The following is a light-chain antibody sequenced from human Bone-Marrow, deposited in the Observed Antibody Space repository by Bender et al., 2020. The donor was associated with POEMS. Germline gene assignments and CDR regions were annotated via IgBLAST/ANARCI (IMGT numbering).Light chain of an antibody. V-gene: IGLV2-18*02. CDR2: EVS. J-gene: IGLJ1*01. CDR1: SSDVGDYNR. CDR3: CSYGGSNNSV. Sequence: QSALTQPPSVSGSPGQSVTISCTGTSSDVGDYNRVSWYQQPPGTAPKLIIYEVSNRPSGVPDRFSGFKSGNTASLTISGLQAEDEADYYCCSYGGSNNSVFGTGTKVTVL.